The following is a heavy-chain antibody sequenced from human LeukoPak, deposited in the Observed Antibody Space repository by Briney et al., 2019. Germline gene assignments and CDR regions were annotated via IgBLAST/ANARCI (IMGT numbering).Heavy chain of an antibody. D-gene: IGHD3-9*01. CDR3: ARVLTGYPLSWFDP. J-gene: IGHJ5*02. CDR1: GVSISSYY. Sequence: SETLSLTCTVSGVSISSYYWSWIRQPPGKGLEWIGYIYYSGNTNYNPSLKSRVTISVDTSKNQFSLKLSSVTAADTAVYYCARVLTGYPLSWFDPWGQGTLVTVSS. CDR2: IYYSGNT. V-gene: IGHV4-59*01.